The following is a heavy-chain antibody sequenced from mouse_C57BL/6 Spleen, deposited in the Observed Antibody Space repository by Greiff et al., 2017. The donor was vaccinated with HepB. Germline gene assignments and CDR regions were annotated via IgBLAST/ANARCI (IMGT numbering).Heavy chain of an antibody. CDR3: AREGGSSGPYYYAMDY. J-gene: IGHJ4*01. Sequence: QVQLQHPGAELVKPGASVKLSCKASGYTFTSYWMHWVKQRPGQGLEWIGMIHPNSGSTNYNEKFKSKATLTVDKSSSTAYMQLSSLTSEDSAVYYCAREGGSSGPYYYAMDYWGQGTSVTVSS. V-gene: IGHV1-64*01. CDR2: IHPNSGST. CDR1: GYTFTSYW. D-gene: IGHD3-2*02.